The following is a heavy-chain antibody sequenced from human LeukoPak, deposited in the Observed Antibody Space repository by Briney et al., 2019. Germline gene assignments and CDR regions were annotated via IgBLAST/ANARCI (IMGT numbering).Heavy chain of an antibody. Sequence: PSETLSLTCAVYGGSFSGYYWSWIRQPPGKGLEWIGEINHSGSTNYNPSLKSRVTISVDTSKNQFSLKLSSVTAADTAVYYCARRTAYYDFWSGYHNWFDPWGQGTLVPSPQ. CDR3: ARRTAYYDFWSGYHNWFDP. CDR2: INHSGST. J-gene: IGHJ5*02. D-gene: IGHD3-3*01. V-gene: IGHV4-34*01. CDR1: GGSFSGYY.